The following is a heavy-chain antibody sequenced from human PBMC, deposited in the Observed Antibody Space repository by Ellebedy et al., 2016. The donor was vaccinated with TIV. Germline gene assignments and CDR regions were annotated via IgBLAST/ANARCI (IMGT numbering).Heavy chain of an antibody. V-gene: IGHV3-11*04. D-gene: IGHD2-15*01. CDR2: ISYSGDLM. CDR1: GFTFSGYY. J-gene: IGHJ4*02. Sequence: PGGSLRLSCAASGFTFSGYYMSRFRQAPGKGPEWVSYISYSGDLMYYADSVKGRFTTSRDNAENSLYLQMNSLRAEDTAVYYCAREGGSLHSKGAVLDYWGQGTLVTVSS. CDR3: AREGGSLHSKGAVLDY.